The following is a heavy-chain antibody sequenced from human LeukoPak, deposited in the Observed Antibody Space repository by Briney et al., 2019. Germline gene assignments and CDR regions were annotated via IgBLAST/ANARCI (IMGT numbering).Heavy chain of an antibody. J-gene: IGHJ5*02. D-gene: IGHD3-10*01. V-gene: IGHV4-30-2*01. CDR2: IFHSGSS. CDR1: GDSISSGDYS. CDR3: ARELWFVNAPGSWFDP. Sequence: SQTLSLACAVSGDSISSGDYSWSWIRQPSGKGLEWIGYIFHSGSSYYNPSLKSRVTISVDKSKNQFSLRLTSVTAADTAVYYCARELWFVNAPGSWFDPWGQGTLVTVSS.